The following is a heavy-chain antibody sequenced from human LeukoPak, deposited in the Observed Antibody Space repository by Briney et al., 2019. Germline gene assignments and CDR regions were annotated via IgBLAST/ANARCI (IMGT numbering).Heavy chain of an antibody. V-gene: IGHV3-9*01. Sequence: GRSLRLSCAASGFTFDDYAMYWVRQAPGKGLEWVSGISWNSGSIGYADSVKGRFTISRDNAKNSLYLQMNSLRAEDTALYYCAKDFVAAAPYYGMDVWGQGTTVTVSS. D-gene: IGHD6-13*01. CDR1: GFTFDDYA. CDR2: ISWNSGSI. CDR3: AKDFVAAAPYYGMDV. J-gene: IGHJ6*02.